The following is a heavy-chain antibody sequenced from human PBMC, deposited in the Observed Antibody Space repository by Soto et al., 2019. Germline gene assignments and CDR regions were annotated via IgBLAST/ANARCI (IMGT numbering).Heavy chain of an antibody. CDR1: GFTFTNFA. V-gene: IGHV3-23*01. CDR2: ISASGRDT. J-gene: IGHJ4*02. Sequence: PGGSLRLSCAASGFTFTNFAMSWVRQAPGRGLEWVSGISASGRDTYYADSVKDRFTVSRDNSKNTLYLQMKSLRAEDTAIYYCAKGKASGWYYFDYWGQGARVTVSS. D-gene: IGHD6-19*01. CDR3: AKGKASGWYYFDY.